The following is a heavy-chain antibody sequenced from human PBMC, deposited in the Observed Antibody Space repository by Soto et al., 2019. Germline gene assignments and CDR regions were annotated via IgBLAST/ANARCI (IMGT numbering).Heavy chain of an antibody. Sequence: PXESLGLSCAVSGLTVSRTQMSGVRQAPGKGLQWVSVIYSAGSTYYANAVKGRFTISRDISENKIFLELNGLTVDDTAVYYCARAREPEYSSSIFFDYWGRGTVVTVSS. CDR2: IYSAGST. D-gene: IGHD6-6*01. J-gene: IGHJ4*01. CDR3: ARAREPEYSSSIFFDY. CDR1: GLTVSRTQ. V-gene: IGHV3-53*01.